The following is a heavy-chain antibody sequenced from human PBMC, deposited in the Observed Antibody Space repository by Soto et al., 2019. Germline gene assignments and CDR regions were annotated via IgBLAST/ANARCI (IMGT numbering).Heavy chain of an antibody. Sequence: LSLTCTVSGGSITDYSWVWIREPAWKGLEWIGRIFSSGSTNYNPSLKGRITMSLDTSKNQFSLKLNSATATDTAVYFCARDQGVVVTADNWFDPWGQGILVTVSS. D-gene: IGHD2-21*02. CDR2: IFSSGST. CDR1: GGSITDYS. J-gene: IGHJ5*02. V-gene: IGHV4-4*07. CDR3: ARDQGVVVTADNWFDP.